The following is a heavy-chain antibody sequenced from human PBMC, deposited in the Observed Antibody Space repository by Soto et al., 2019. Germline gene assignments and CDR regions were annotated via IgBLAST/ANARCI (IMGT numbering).Heavy chain of an antibody. V-gene: IGHV3-30*18. CDR1: EVNLSSYG. D-gene: IGHD3-9*01. J-gene: IGHJ4*02. CDR3: AKSNWDHYSYYDILTGPSYHFDY. Sequence: RHSCGASEVNLSSYGMHCVRKDPGKKLEWVAVISYDRSNKYYADSVKGRFTISRDNSKNTLYLQMNSLRAEDTAVYYCAKSNWDHYSYYDILTGPSYHFDYWGQGTLVTVSS. CDR2: ISYDRSNK.